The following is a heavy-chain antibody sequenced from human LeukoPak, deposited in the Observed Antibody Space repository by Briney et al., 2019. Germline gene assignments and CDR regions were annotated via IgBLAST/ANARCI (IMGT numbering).Heavy chain of an antibody. CDR3: VVAAGNEYFQH. Sequence: GGSLRLSCAASGFTFSSYGMHWVRQAPGKGLEWVAVISYDGSNKYYADSVKGRFTISRDNSKNTLYLQMNSLRAEDTAVYYYVVAAGNEYFQHWGQGTLVTVSS. CDR2: ISYDGSNK. J-gene: IGHJ1*01. D-gene: IGHD6-13*01. V-gene: IGHV3-30*03. CDR1: GFTFSSYG.